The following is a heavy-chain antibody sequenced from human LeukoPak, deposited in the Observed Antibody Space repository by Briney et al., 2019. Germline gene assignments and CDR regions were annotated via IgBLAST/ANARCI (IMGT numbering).Heavy chain of an antibody. D-gene: IGHD3-9*01. J-gene: IGHJ4*02. Sequence: PSETLSLTCAVYGGSFSGYYWSWIRQPPGKGLEWIGEINHSGSTNYYPSLKSRVTLSVDTSKNQFSLKLSSVTAADTAVYYCARELVGYFDWLPGPLDYWGQGTLVTVSS. CDR2: INHSGST. V-gene: IGHV4-34*01. CDR1: GGSFSGYY. CDR3: ARELVGYFDWLPGPLDY.